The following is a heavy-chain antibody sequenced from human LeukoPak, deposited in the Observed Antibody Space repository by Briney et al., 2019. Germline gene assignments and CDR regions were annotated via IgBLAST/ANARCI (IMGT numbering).Heavy chain of an antibody. CDR3: ASLRRGIAAAGGDY. CDR2: IIPILGIA. Sequence: SVKVSCKASRGTFSSYAISWVRQAPGQGLEWMGRIIPILGIANYAQKFQGRVTITADKSTSTVYMELSSLRSEDTAVYYCASLRRGIAAAGGDYWGQGTLVTVSS. D-gene: IGHD6-13*01. CDR1: RGTFSSYA. V-gene: IGHV1-69*04. J-gene: IGHJ4*02.